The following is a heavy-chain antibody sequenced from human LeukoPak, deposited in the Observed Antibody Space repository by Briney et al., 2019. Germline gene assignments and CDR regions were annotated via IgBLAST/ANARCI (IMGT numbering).Heavy chain of an antibody. D-gene: IGHD3-10*01. CDR1: GFTCSSYS. J-gene: IGHJ4*02. V-gene: IGHV3-30*03. CDR2: ISYDGSNK. Sequence: GGSLRLSCAASGFTCSSYSMNWVRQAPGKGLEWVAVISYDGSNKYYADSVKGRCTISRDNSKNTTYLHMNSLRAEDTAVYYCARDISYGSGSYYNAFDYWGQGTLVTVSS. CDR3: ARDISYGSGSYYNAFDY.